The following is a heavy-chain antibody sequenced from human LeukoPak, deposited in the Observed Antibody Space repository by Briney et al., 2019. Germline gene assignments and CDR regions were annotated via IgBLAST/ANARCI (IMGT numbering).Heavy chain of an antibody. CDR3: TTREKHLDY. V-gene: IGHV3-15*01. Sequence: GGSLRLSCAASGFTVSSNYMSWVRQAPGKGLEWVGLIKGKTDGGTTDYAAPVKGRFTISRDDSKNTLYLQLNSLKTEDTAVYYCTTREKHLDYWGQGTLVTVSS. CDR1: GFTVSSNY. CDR2: IKGKTDGGTT. J-gene: IGHJ4*02.